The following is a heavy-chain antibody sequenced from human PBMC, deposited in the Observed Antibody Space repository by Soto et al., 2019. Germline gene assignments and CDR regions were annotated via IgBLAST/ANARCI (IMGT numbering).Heavy chain of an antibody. D-gene: IGHD3-22*01. CDR3: ARDDKWLPSYYFDY. CDR2: IWYDGSNK. CDR1: GFTFSSYG. Sequence: GGSLRLSCAASGFTFSSYGMHWVRQAPGKGLEWVAVIWYDGSNKYYADSVKGRFTISRDNSKNTLYLQMNSLRAEDTAVYYCARDDKWLPSYYFDYWGQGTLVTVSS. J-gene: IGHJ4*02. V-gene: IGHV3-33*01.